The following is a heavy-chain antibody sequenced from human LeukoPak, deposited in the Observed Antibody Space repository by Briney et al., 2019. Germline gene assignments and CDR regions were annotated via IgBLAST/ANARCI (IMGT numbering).Heavy chain of an antibody. V-gene: IGHV3-30*18. CDR1: GFTFXSXG. J-gene: IGHJ4*02. Sequence: PGGSLRLSCAASGFTFXSXGMHWVRQAPXXGLXXXXVISYDGSNKCYTGSVKGRFTISRDNAKNSLYLQMNSLRAEDTALYYCAKGSYSSGWSLEDYWGQGTLVTVSS. D-gene: IGHD6-19*01. CDR3: AKGSYSSGWSLEDY. CDR2: ISYDGSNK.